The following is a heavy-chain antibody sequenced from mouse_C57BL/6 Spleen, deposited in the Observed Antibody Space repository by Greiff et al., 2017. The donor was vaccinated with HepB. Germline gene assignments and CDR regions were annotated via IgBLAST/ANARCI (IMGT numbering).Heavy chain of an antibody. CDR3: ARRGATYYGYDRGDMDY. V-gene: IGHV1-80*01. CDR1: GYAFSSYW. CDR2: IYPGDGDT. D-gene: IGHD2-2*01. Sequence: QVQLKQSGAELVKPGASVKISCKASGYAFSSYWMNWVKQRPGKGLEWIGQIYPGDGDTNYNGKFKGKATLTADKSSSTAYMQLSSLTSEDSAVYFCARRGATYYGYDRGDMDYWGQGTSVTVSS. J-gene: IGHJ4*01.